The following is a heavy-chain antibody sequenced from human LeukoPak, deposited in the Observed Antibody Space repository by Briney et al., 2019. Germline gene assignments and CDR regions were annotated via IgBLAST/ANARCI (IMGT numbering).Heavy chain of an antibody. CDR3: ARDGGAVA. J-gene: IGHJ5*02. Sequence: GGSLRLSCAASGFSFSSYSMTWIRQAPGKGLEWVSYVSSSGDTIYHADSVKGRFTISRDNSKNTLYLQMNSLRAEDTAVYYCARDGGAVAWGQGTLVTVSS. D-gene: IGHD6-19*01. CDR2: VSSSGDTI. CDR1: GFSFSSYS. V-gene: IGHV3-48*01.